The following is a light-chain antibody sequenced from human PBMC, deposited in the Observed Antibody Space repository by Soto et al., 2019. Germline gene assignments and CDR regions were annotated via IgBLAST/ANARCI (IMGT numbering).Light chain of an antibody. CDR3: QQRRSSLT. CDR2: DVS. V-gene: IGKV3D-11*02. J-gene: IGKJ4*01. CDR1: QSVDTY. Sequence: TVLTQSRATLSLSPGERATLSCRASQSVDTYLAWYQQKSGRAPRLLIYDVSKRATGIPPRFSGSGAGTDFTLTISSLEPEDSATYYCQQRRSSLTFGGGTKVDIK.